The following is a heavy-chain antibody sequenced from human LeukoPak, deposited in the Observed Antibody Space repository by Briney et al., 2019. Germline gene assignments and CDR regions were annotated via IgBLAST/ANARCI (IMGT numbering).Heavy chain of an antibody. CDR3: ARGGGSEVVTAGPYYYYYYMDV. CDR2: IIPIFGTA. J-gene: IGHJ6*03. V-gene: IGHV1-69*06. Sequence: ASVKVSCKASGYTFTSYGISCVRQAPGQGLEWMGGIIPIFGTANYAQKFQGRVTITADKSTSTAYMELSSLRSEDTAVYYCARGGGSEVVTAGPYYYYYYMDVWGKGTTVTVSS. D-gene: IGHD2-21*02. CDR1: GYTFTSYG.